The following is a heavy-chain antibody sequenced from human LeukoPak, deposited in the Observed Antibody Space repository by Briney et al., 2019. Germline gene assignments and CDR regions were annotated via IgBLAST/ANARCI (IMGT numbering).Heavy chain of an antibody. V-gene: IGHV3-49*03. CDR3: TRVSLVAASVFFDY. CDR2: IRRKAYGGTT. Sequence: GGSLRLSCTSSGFTFGDYAMSWPRQAPGKGLEGVSFIRRKAYGGTTEYAASVKGRFTISRDDSKSIAYLQMNSLKTEDTAVYYCTRVSLVAASVFFDYWGQGSLVTVSS. CDR1: GFTFGDYA. J-gene: IGHJ4*02. D-gene: IGHD2-15*01.